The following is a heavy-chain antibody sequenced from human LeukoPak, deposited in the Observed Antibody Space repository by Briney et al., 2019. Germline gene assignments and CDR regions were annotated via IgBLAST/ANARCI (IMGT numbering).Heavy chain of an antibody. Sequence: GGSLRLSCAASGFTFSSYSMNWVRQAPGKGLEWVAVISYDGSNKYYADSVKGRFTISRDNSKNTLYLQMNSLRAEDTAVYYCAKDRRGQPDPWGQGTLVTVSS. V-gene: IGHV3-30*18. CDR1: GFTFSSYS. CDR2: ISYDGSNK. D-gene: IGHD2-2*01. J-gene: IGHJ5*02. CDR3: AKDRRGQPDP.